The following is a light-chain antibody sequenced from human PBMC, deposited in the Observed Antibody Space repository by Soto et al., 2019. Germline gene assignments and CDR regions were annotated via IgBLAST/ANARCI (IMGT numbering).Light chain of an antibody. CDR2: FAS. CDR3: QQYNKWPLT. V-gene: IGKV3-15*01. J-gene: IGKJ4*01. CDR1: ESVNTN. Sequence: EIVMTQSPATLSVSPGERATLSCRASESVNTNLAWYQQKPGQAPRLLIYFASTRATGIPARFSGSGSGTEFTLTISSLQSEDFAVYYCQQYNKWPLTFGGGTKVETK.